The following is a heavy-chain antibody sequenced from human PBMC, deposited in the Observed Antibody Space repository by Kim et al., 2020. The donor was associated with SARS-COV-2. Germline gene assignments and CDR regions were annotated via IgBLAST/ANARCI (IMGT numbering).Heavy chain of an antibody. D-gene: IGHD3-22*01. CDR1: GFTFDDYT. Sequence: GGSLRLSCAASGFTFDDYTMHWVRQAPGKGLEWVSLISWDGGSTYYADSVKGRFTISRYNSKNSLYLQMNSLRTEDTALYYCAKGARPYYYDSSGYSYGDWFDPWGQGTLVTVSS. J-gene: IGHJ5*02. V-gene: IGHV3-43*01. CDR2: ISWDGGST. CDR3: AKGARPYYYDSSGYSYGDWFDP.